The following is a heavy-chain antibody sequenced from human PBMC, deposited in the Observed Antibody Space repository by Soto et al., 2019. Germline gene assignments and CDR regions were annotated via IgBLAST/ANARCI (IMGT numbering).Heavy chain of an antibody. CDR1: GGTFSSYA. CDR2: IIPIFGTA. D-gene: IGHD2-21*01. Sequence: ASVKDSCKASGGTFSSYAISWVRQAPGQGLEWMGGIIPIFGTANYAQKFQGRVTITADESTSTAYMELSSLRSEDTAVYYCARVKITEMAIPGPYYYYYGMDVWGQGTTVTVSS. J-gene: IGHJ6*02. V-gene: IGHV1-69*13. CDR3: ARVKITEMAIPGPYYYYYGMDV.